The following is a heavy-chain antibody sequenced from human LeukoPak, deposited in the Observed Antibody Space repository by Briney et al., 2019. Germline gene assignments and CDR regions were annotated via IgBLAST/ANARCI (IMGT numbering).Heavy chain of an antibody. CDR1: GGSISSSSYY. CDR2: IYYSGST. Sequence: SETLSLTCTVSGGSISSSSYYWGWIRQPPGKGLEWIGSIYYSGSTYYNPSLKSQVTISVDTSKNQFSLKLSSVTAADTAVYYCARDVYGDYSQLNWFDPWGQGTLVTVSS. V-gene: IGHV4-39*07. CDR3: ARDVYGDYSQLNWFDP. J-gene: IGHJ5*02. D-gene: IGHD4-17*01.